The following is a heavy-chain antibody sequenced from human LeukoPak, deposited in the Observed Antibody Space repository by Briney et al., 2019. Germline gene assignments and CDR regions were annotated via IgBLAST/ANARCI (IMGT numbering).Heavy chain of an antibody. CDR1: GFTFSSYG. V-gene: IGHV3-30*02. J-gene: IGHJ6*03. CDR3: ARDGTPYSGSYFASYYYYYMDV. D-gene: IGHD1-26*01. Sequence: GGSLRLSCAASGFTFSSYGMHWVRQAPGKGLEWVAFIRDDGSNKYYADSVKGRFTISRDNSNNTLYLQMNSLRAEDTAVYYCARDGTPYSGSYFASYYYYYMDVWGKGTTVTISS. CDR2: IRDDGSNK.